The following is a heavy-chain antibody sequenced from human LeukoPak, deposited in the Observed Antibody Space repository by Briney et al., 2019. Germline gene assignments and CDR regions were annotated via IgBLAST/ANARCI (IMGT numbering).Heavy chain of an antibody. D-gene: IGHD4-23*01. Sequence: PGGSLRLSCAASGFTVNNNFMSWVRQAPGKGLEWVSLIYSDGSTYYADSVKGRFTISRHYSKNTLYLQMDSLRPEDTAVYYCARDYGGEAGWFDPWGQGTLVTVSS. CDR2: IYSDGST. V-gene: IGHV3-53*04. CDR3: ARDYGGEAGWFDP. CDR1: GFTVNNNF. J-gene: IGHJ5*02.